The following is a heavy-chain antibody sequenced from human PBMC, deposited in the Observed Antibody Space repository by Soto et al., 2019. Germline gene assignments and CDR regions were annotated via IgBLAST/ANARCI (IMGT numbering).Heavy chain of an antibody. J-gene: IGHJ3*02. V-gene: IGHV3-23*01. D-gene: IGHD6-19*01. CDR1: RVSVWISA. Sequence: LGSASCRVSVWISAIGGAFQNPGKGLEWVSAISGSGGSTYYADSVKGRFTISRDNSKNTLYLQMNSLRAEDTAVYYCAKDRPAWLDAFDIWGQGTMVTVSS. CDR2: ISGSGGST. CDR3: AKDRPAWLDAFDI.